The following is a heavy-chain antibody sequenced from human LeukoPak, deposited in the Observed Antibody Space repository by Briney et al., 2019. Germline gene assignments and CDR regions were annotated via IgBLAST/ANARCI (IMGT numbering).Heavy chain of an antibody. V-gene: IGHV4-4*07. J-gene: IGHJ6*03. CDR1: GGSISSYY. Sequence: SETLSLTCTVSGGSISSYYWSWIRQPAGKGLEWIGRIYTSGSTNYNPSLKSRVTMSVDTSRNQFSLKLSSVTAADTAVYYCAGDSYFDWLFEPLYYMDVWGKGTTVTVSS. D-gene: IGHD3-9*01. CDR2: IYTSGST. CDR3: AGDSYFDWLFEPLYYMDV.